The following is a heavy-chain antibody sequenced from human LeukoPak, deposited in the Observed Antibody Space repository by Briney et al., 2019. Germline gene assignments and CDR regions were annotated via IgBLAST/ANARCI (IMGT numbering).Heavy chain of an antibody. Sequence: SETLSLTCAVYGGSFSGYYWSWIRQPPGKGLEWIGEINHIGSTNYNPSLKSRVTISVDTSKNQFSLKLSSVTAADTAVYYCARGENLYYYGSGRKYYFDYWGQGTLVTVSS. J-gene: IGHJ4*02. CDR2: INHIGST. CDR3: ARGENLYYYGSGRKYYFDY. V-gene: IGHV4-34*01. CDR1: GGSFSGYY. D-gene: IGHD3-10*01.